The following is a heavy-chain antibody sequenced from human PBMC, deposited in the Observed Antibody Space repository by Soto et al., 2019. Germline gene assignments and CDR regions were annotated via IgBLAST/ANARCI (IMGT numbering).Heavy chain of an antibody. V-gene: IGHV1-69*01. CDR1: GGTFSSYA. J-gene: IGHJ6*02. Sequence: QVQLVQSGAEVKKPGSSVKVSCKASGGTFSSYAISWVRQAPGQGLEWMGGSIPIFGTANYAQKFQGRVTLTADESTSTAYMELSSLRSEDTAVYYCARKVVPASIGGAYYYGMDVWGQGTTVTVSS. CDR3: ARKVVPASIGGAYYYGMDV. CDR2: SIPIFGTA. D-gene: IGHD2-2*02.